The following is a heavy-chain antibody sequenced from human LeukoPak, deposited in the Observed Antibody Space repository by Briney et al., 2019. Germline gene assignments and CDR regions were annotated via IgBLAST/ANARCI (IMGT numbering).Heavy chain of an antibody. CDR3: ARTSARGAQFDY. CDR1: GGSISNYY. J-gene: IGHJ4*02. D-gene: IGHD3-10*01. Sequence: SDTLSLTCTVSGGSISNYYWSWMRQPAGMGLEWIGRIYASGSTNYNPSLKSRVTMSVDTSNNQFSLNLSSVTAADTAVYYCARTSARGAQFDYWGQGTLVTVSS. V-gene: IGHV4-4*07. CDR2: IYASGST.